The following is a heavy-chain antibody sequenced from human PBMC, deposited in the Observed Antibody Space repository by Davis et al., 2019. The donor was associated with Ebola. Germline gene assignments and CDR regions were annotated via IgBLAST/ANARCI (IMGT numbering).Heavy chain of an antibody. V-gene: IGHV5-10-1*01. CDR1: GYSFTSYW. CDR3: ARHGMTTVVAYGMDV. Sequence: KVSCKGSGYSFTSYWISWVRQMPGKGLEWMGRIDPSDSYTNYSPSFQGHVTISADKSISTAYLQWCSLKASDTAMYYCARHGMTTVVAYGMDVWGQGTTVTVSS. D-gene: IGHD4-23*01. CDR2: IDPSDSYT. J-gene: IGHJ6*02.